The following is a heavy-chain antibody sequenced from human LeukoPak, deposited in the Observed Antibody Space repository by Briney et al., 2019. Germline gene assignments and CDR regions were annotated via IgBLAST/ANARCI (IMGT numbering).Heavy chain of an antibody. CDR3: ARDHXDYVWGSSYDY. CDR1: GFTFSSYS. V-gene: IGHV3-21*01. D-gene: IGHD3-16*01. J-gene: IGHJ4*02. Sequence: GGSLRLSCAASGFTFSSYSMNWVRQAPGKGLEWVSSISSSSSYIYYADSVKGRFTISRDNAKNSLYLQMNSLRAEDTAVYYCARDHXDYVWGSSYDYWGQGTLVT. CDR2: ISSSSSYI.